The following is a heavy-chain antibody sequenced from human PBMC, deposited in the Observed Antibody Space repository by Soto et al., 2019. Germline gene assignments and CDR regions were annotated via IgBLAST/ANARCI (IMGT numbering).Heavy chain of an antibody. CDR1: GDSLRGQS. Sequence: QVQLQQWGAGLLKASETLSLTCAVVGDSLRGQSWNWIRQSPGKGLEWIGEIDQSGGTNYNPSLKSRAITSDATSQNQFSLTLTSVTAADTAVYYCAREDSYGWSGESLDVWGQGTTVTVSS. CDR2: IDQSGGT. D-gene: IGHD6-19*01. J-gene: IGHJ6*02. V-gene: IGHV4-34*01. CDR3: AREDSYGWSGESLDV.